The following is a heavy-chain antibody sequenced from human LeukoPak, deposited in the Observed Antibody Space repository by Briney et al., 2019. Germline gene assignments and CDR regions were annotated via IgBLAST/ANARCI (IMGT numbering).Heavy chain of an antibody. CDR3: AKCYYDSSGYYLGY. J-gene: IGHJ4*02. CDR1: GFTFDDYA. CDR2: ISGSGGST. D-gene: IGHD3-22*01. Sequence: PGGSLRLSCAASGFTFDDYATHWVRQAPGKGLEWVSAISGSGGSTYYADSVKGRFTISRDNSKNTLYLQMNSLRAEDTAVYYCAKCYYDSSGYYLGYWGQGTLVTVSS. V-gene: IGHV3-23*01.